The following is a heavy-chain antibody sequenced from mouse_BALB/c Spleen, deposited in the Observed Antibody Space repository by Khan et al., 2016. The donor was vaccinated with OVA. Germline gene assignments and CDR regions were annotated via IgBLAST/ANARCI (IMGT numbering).Heavy chain of an antibody. D-gene: IGHD2-12*01. Sequence: EVQLQESGPSLVKPSQTLSLTCSVTGDSITSGYWNWIRTFPENKLEYMGYIIYTGYTYYNPSLQSRISLTRHTSKNQYSLQLNSVTDEDTATYYCARSTYRYAFVYWGQGTLVTVSA. V-gene: IGHV3-8*02. J-gene: IGHJ3*01. CDR1: GDSITSGY. CDR3: ARSTYRYAFVY. CDR2: IIYTGYT.